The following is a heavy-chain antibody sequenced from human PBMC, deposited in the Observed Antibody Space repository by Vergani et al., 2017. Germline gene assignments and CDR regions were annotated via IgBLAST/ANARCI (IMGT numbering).Heavy chain of an antibody. CDR1: ESTFRDYN. J-gene: IGHJ5*01. CDR3: AHSWNFGRRDWFDS. D-gene: IGHD1-26*01. V-gene: IGHV1-2*02. CDR2: ISPKTGDT. Sequence: QVQLMQSGPVMKKPGGSMKVSCQASESTFRDYNIHWVRQAPGQGLQWMGWISPKTGDTDYRQRFQDRVTMTRDASTKTVYLKMTRLTSDDTAIYYCAHSWNFGRRDWFDSWGPGTLVTVSS.